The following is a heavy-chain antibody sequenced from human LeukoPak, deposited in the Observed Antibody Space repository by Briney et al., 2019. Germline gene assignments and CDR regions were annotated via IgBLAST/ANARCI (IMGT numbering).Heavy chain of an antibody. J-gene: IGHJ4*02. Sequence: PGGSLRLSSAQSGFTSTTDAMTCGRQAPGKGLEWVSSMSSGGTYIYYADSVRGRFTISRDNAKDSLILLMNSLRVEDTAVYYCASRRSTASCRRVIVKWGQGTLVSVSS. CDR2: MSSGGTYI. V-gene: IGHV3-21*06. CDR1: GFTSTTDA. D-gene: IGHD5/OR15-5a*01. CDR3: ASRRSTASCRRVIVK.